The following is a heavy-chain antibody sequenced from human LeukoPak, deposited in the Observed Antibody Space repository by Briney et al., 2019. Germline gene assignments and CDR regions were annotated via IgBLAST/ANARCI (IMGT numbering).Heavy chain of an antibody. CDR1: GYTFTSYD. CDR2: MNPNSGNT. Sequence: ASVKVSCKASGYTFTSYDINWVRQAPGQGLEWMGWMNPNSGNTGYAQKFQGRGTMTRNTSISTAYMELSSLRSEDTAVYYCARKAGKYNWFDPWGQGTLVTVSS. V-gene: IGHV1-8*01. D-gene: IGHD1-1*01. CDR3: ARKAGKYNWFDP. J-gene: IGHJ5*02.